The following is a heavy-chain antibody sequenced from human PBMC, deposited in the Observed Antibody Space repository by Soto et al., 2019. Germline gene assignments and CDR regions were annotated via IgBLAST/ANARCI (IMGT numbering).Heavy chain of an antibody. Sequence: QVQLVQSGAEVKKPGASVKVSCKASGHTFTSYGISWVRQAPGQGLEWMGWISAYNGNTNYAQKLQGRVTMTTDTSTSTAYMELRSLRSDDTAVYYCARARSFGRAAPLNWFDPWGQGTLVTVSS. J-gene: IGHJ5*02. D-gene: IGHD2-15*01. CDR1: GHTFTSYG. V-gene: IGHV1-18*01. CDR2: ISAYNGNT. CDR3: ARARSFGRAAPLNWFDP.